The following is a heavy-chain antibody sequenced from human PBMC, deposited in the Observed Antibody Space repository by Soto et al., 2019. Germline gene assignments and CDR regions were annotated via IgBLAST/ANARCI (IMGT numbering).Heavy chain of an antibody. CDR2: FSSKGGTT. Sequence: GGSLRLSCSASGFSFSNYAMHWVRQAPGKGLQYVSGFSSKGGTTYYADSVKGRFTISRDNSKNTLYLQMSSLRPEDTAVYYCVKEMAQAAIGSLYYYYGMDVWGQGTTVTVYS. D-gene: IGHD2-2*01. CDR3: VKEMAQAAIGSLYYYYGMDV. CDR1: GFSFSNYA. V-gene: IGHV3-64D*06. J-gene: IGHJ6*02.